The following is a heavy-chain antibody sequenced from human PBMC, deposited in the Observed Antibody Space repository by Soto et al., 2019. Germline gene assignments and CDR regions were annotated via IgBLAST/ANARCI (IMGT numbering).Heavy chain of an antibody. CDR3: ARGIFGSGTANDY. J-gene: IGHJ4*02. Sequence: EVQLVESGGGLVQPGGSLRLSCAASGFTFSGSWMHWVRQAPGKGLVWVSRINGDGSGTSYADFVKGRFTISRDDAKNTLCLQMNGLRAEHTAVYYCARGIFGSGTANDYGGQGTLVTVSS. V-gene: IGHV3-74*01. CDR1: GFTFSGSW. D-gene: IGHD3-10*01. CDR2: INGDGSGT.